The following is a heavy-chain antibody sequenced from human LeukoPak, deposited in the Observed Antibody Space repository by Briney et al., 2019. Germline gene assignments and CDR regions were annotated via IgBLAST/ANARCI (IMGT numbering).Heavy chain of an antibody. CDR2: IKSDGSTT. J-gene: IGHJ4*02. V-gene: IGHV3-74*01. CDR3: ARGELLDY. CDR1: GFTFSTYW. Sequence: GGSLRLYCAASGFTFSTYWMHWVRQAPGKGLVWVSRIKSDGSTTNYADSVKGRFTISRDNAKNTLYPQMNGLRAEDTAVYYCARGELLDYWGQGTLVTVSS. D-gene: IGHD1-7*01.